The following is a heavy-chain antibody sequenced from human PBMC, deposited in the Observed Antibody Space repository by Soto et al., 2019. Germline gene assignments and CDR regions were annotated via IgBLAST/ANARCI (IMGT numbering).Heavy chain of an antibody. J-gene: IGHJ4*02. CDR3: AYGDYRWYAPPFDY. Sequence: QVQLVESGGGVVQPGRSLRLSCAASGFTFSSYGMHWVRQAPGKGLEWVAVISYDGSNKYYADSVKGRFTISRDNSKNTLYLQMNNLRAEDTAVYYCAYGDYRWYAPPFDYWGQGTLVTVSS. D-gene: IGHD4-17*01. V-gene: IGHV3-30*03. CDR2: ISYDGSNK. CDR1: GFTFSSYG.